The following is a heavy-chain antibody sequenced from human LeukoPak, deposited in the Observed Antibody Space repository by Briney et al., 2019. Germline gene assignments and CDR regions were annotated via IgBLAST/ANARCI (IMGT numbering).Heavy chain of an antibody. CDR1: GFTFGDYA. D-gene: IGHD2-15*01. CDR3: TRGDYSPGPQGDY. J-gene: IGHJ4*02. CDR2: IRSKAYGGTT. V-gene: IGHV3-49*04. Sequence: GGSLRLSCTASGFTFGDYAMSWVRQAPGKGLEWVGFIRSKAYGGTTEYDASVKGRFTISRDDSKSIAYLQMNSLKTEDTAVYYCTRGDYSPGPQGDYWGQGTLVTVSS.